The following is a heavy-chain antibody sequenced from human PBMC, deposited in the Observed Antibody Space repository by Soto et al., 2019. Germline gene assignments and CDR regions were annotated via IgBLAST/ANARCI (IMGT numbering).Heavy chain of an antibody. V-gene: IGHV4-4*09. Sequence: PSETLSLTCTVSGGSISSYYWSWIRQPPGKGLEWIGYIYPSGSSYSNPSLKSRVSISLDKSRNQFSLRLSSMTAADTAVYYCARGHYFGSGSTDWGHGTLVTVSS. D-gene: IGHD3-10*01. CDR2: IYPSGSS. CDR1: GGSISSYY. CDR3: ARGHYFGSGSTD. J-gene: IGHJ4*01.